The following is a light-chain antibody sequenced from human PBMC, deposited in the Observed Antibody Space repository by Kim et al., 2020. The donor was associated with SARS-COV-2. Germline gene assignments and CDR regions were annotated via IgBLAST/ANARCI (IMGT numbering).Light chain of an antibody. Sequence: VSPGQTASITCSGDRLGDKYACWYQQKPGQSPVLVIYQDSKRPSGIPERFSGSNSGNTATLTISGTQAMDEADYYCQAWDSSTHVVFGGGNQLTVL. CDR2: QDS. J-gene: IGLJ2*01. CDR3: QAWDSSTHVV. V-gene: IGLV3-1*01. CDR1: RLGDKY.